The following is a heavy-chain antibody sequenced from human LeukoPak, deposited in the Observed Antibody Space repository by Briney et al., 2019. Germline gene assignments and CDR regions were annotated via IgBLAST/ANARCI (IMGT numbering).Heavy chain of an antibody. Sequence: PSETLSLTCTVSGGSISSYYWSWIRQPPGKGLEWVSSISSSSSYIYYADSVKGRFTISRDNAKNSLYLQMNSLRAEDTAVYYCARDSLLLNDYGDYGLFDYWGQGTLVTVSS. D-gene: IGHD4-17*01. CDR3: ARDSLLLNDYGDYGLFDY. CDR2: ISSSSSYI. CDR1: GGSISSYY. J-gene: IGHJ4*02. V-gene: IGHV3-21*01.